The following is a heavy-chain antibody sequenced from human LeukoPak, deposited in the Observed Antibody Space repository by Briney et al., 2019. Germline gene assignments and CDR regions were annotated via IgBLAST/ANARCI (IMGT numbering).Heavy chain of an antibody. CDR3: ARGWSKTLGFVLRFLELDY. J-gene: IGHJ4*02. CDR1: GFTFSSYG. Sequence: GGSLRLSCAASGFTFSSYGMHWVRQAPGKGLEWVAVISYDGSNKYYADSVKGRFTISRDNSKNTLYLQMNSLRAEDTAVYYCARGWSKTLGFVLRFLELDYWGQGTLVTVSS. D-gene: IGHD3-3*01. V-gene: IGHV3-30*03. CDR2: ISYDGSNK.